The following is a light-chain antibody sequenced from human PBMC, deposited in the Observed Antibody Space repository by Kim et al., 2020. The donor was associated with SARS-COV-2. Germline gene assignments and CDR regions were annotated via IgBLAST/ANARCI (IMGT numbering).Light chain of an antibody. CDR3: QQYNNRPPYT. J-gene: IGKJ2*01. CDR1: QNVHSN. Sequence: ETVMTQSPATLSMSPGDTATLSCRASQNVHSNLAWYQQKPGQAPRLLIYGASTRATDIPARFSGGGSDTEFTLTISSLQSEDFAVYYCQQYNNRPPYTLGQGTKVDIK. V-gene: IGKV3-15*01. CDR2: GAS.